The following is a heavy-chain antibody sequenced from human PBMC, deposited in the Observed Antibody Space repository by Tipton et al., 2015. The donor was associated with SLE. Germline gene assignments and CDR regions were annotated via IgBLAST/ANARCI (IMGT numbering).Heavy chain of an antibody. CDR2: IYHSGST. Sequence: GLVKPSETLSLICTVSGGSISGYYWSWIRQPPGKGLEWIGYIYHSGSTNYNPSLKGRVNISVDTSKNQFSLKLSSVTAADTAVYYCASGNYYYMDVWGKGTTVTVSS. CDR3: ASGNYYYMDV. J-gene: IGHJ6*03. D-gene: IGHD1-26*01. CDR1: GGSISGYY. V-gene: IGHV4-59*01.